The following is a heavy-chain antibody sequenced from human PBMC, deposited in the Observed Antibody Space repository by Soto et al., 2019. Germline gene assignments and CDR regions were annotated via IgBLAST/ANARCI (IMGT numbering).Heavy chain of an antibody. J-gene: IGHJ4*02. Sequence: QVQLQESGPGLVKPSQTLSLTCTVSGGSISSGGYYWSWIRQHPGKGLEWIGYIYYSGSTYYNPSLKCRVTISVDTSKTQFSLRLSSVTAADTAVYYCARVNSYDTPLPDYWGQGTLVTVSS. V-gene: IGHV4-31*03. CDR3: ARVNSYDTPLPDY. CDR2: IYYSGST. CDR1: GGSISSGGYY. D-gene: IGHD5-18*01.